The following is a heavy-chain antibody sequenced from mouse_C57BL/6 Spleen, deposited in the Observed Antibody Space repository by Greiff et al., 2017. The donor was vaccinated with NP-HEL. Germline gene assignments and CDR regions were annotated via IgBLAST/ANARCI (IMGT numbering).Heavy chain of an antibody. CDR1: GFTFSDYG. D-gene: IGHD1-1*01. J-gene: IGHJ2*01. CDR2: ISSGSSTI. Sequence: EVQLVESGGGLVKPGGSLKLSCAASGFTFSDYGMHWVRQAPEKGLEWVAYISSGSSTIYYADTVKGRFTISRDNAKNTLFLQMTSLRSEDTAMYYCARAGPYYYGSSPYDFDYWGQGTTLTVSS. V-gene: IGHV5-17*01. CDR3: ARAGPYYYGSSPYDFDY.